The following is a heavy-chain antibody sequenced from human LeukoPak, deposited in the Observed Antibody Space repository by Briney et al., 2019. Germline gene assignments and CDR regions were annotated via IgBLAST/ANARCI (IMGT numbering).Heavy chain of an antibody. J-gene: IGHJ4*02. CDR2: IRSKANSYAT. Sequence: GGSLRLSCAASGFTFSGSAMHWVRQASGKGLEWVGRIRSKANSYATAYAASVKGRFTISRDDSKNTAYLQMNSLKTEDTAVYYCTSHCSSTSCYAVAFDYWGQGTLVTVSS. D-gene: IGHD2-2*01. CDR3: TSHCSSTSCYAVAFDY. CDR1: GFTFSGSA. V-gene: IGHV3-73*01.